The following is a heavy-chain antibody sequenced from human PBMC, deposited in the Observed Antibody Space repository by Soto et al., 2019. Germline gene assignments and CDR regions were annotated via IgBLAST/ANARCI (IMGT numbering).Heavy chain of an antibody. J-gene: IGHJ4*02. Sequence: QVHLVQSGAEVKKPGASVKVSCKGSGYDFTTYGITWVRQAPGQGLEWMAWISAHNGNTDYAQKLQGRVTVTRDTSTSTAYMELRSLRSDDTAMYYCARGRYGDYWGQVGLVTVSS. CDR1: GYDFTTYG. CDR2: ISAHNGNT. CDR3: ARGRYGDY. D-gene: IGHD1-1*01. V-gene: IGHV1-18*01.